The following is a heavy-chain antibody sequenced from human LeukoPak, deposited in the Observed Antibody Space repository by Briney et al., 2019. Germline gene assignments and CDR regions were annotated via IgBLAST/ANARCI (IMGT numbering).Heavy chain of an antibody. CDR3: AKGPLIEVAGTTWDH. CDR1: GFTFSSYS. Sequence: GGSLRLSCAASGFTFSSYSMNWVRQAPGKGLEWVSYISSSSSTIYYADSVKGRFTISRDNSKNTLNLQMNSLRADDTAVYYCAKGPLIEVAGTTWDHWGQGTLVTVSS. V-gene: IGHV3-48*01. J-gene: IGHJ4*02. D-gene: IGHD6-19*01. CDR2: ISSSSSTI.